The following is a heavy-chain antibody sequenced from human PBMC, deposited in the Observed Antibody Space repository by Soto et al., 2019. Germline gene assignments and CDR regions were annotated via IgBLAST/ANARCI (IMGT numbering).Heavy chain of an antibody. D-gene: IGHD6-13*01. CDR3: AKENGYSSSWFEFDY. V-gene: IGHV3-48*01. J-gene: IGHJ4*02. Sequence: GGSLRLSCAASGFTFSTYSMNWARQAPGKGLEWVSYISSSSSTIFYADSVKGRFTISRDNSKNTLYLQMNSLRAEDTAVYYCAKENGYSSSWFEFDYWGQGTLVTVSS. CDR1: GFTFSTYS. CDR2: ISSSSSTI.